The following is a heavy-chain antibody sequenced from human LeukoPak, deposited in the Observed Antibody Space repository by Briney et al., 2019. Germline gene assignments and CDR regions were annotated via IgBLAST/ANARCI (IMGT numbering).Heavy chain of an antibody. D-gene: IGHD3-16*02. Sequence: SVKVSCKASGGTFSSYAISWVRQAPGQGLEWMGGITPICGTANYAQKFQGRVTITTDESTSTAYMELSSLRSEDTAVYYCATGPYDYVWGSYRKASGYYYYMDVWGKGTTVTVSS. CDR1: GGTFSSYA. CDR2: ITPICGTA. V-gene: IGHV1-69*05. J-gene: IGHJ6*03. CDR3: ATGPYDYVWGSYRKASGYYYYMDV.